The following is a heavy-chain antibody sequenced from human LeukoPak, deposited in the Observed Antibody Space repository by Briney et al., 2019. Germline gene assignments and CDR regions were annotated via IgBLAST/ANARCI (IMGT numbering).Heavy chain of an antibody. CDR2: ISYDGSNK. Sequence: QAGGSLRPSCAASGFTFSSYGMHWVRQAPGKGLEWVAVISYDGSNKYYADSVKGRFTISRDNSKNTLYLQMNSLRAEDTAVYYCAKDLDSTHRNYYYYYGMDVWGQGTTVTVSS. D-gene: IGHD3-9*01. V-gene: IGHV3-30*18. CDR1: GFTFSSYG. CDR3: AKDLDSTHRNYYYYYGMDV. J-gene: IGHJ6*02.